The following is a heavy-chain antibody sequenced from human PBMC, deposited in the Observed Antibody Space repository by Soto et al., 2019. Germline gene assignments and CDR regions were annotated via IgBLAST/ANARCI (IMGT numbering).Heavy chain of an antibody. CDR1: GGSISSGGYY. V-gene: IGHV4-31*03. Sequence: QVQLQESGPGLVKPSQTLSLTCTVSGGSISSGGYYWSWIRRHPGKGLEWIGYIYYSGSTYYNPSLKSRVTISVDTSKNQFSLKLSSVTAADTAVYYCASIAVAGTHYYYYGMDVWGQGTTVTVSS. J-gene: IGHJ6*02. CDR2: IYYSGST. CDR3: ASIAVAGTHYYYYGMDV. D-gene: IGHD6-19*01.